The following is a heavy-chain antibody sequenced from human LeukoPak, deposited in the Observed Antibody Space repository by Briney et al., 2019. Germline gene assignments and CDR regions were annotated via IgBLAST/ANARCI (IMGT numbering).Heavy chain of an antibody. CDR1: GGSFSGYY. D-gene: IGHD3-9*01. CDR2: INHSGST. Sequence: PSETLSLTCAVYGGSFSGYYWSWIRQPPGKGLEWVGEINHSGSTNYNPSLMSRVTIPVDTSKNQFSLKLSSVTAADTAVYYCARQSRYYDILTGKDYYYMDVWGKGTTVTISS. J-gene: IGHJ6*03. V-gene: IGHV4-34*01. CDR3: ARQSRYYDILTGKDYYYMDV.